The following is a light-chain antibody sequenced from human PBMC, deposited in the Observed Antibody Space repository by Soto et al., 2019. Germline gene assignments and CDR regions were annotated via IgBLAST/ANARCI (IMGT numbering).Light chain of an antibody. CDR2: EVT. Sequence: QSALTQPASVSASPGQPITISCTGTSSDVGGYNYVSWYQHLPGKAPKLMIYEVTNRPSGVSTRFSGSKSGNTASLTISGLQAEDEADYYCLSFTSTSTYIFGTGTKVTVL. J-gene: IGLJ1*01. V-gene: IGLV2-14*01. CDR3: LSFTSTSTYI. CDR1: SSDVGGYNY.